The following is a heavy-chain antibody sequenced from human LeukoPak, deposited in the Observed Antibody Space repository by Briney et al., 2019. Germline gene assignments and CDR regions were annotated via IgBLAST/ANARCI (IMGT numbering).Heavy chain of an antibody. J-gene: IGHJ3*02. D-gene: IGHD5/OR15-5a*01. Sequence: GGSLRLSCAASGFTFSSYDMHWVRQAPGRGLEWVSAIGIAGDTYYPDSVKGRFTISRENAKNSMYLQMNSLKNGDTAVYYCIRGGIQVSGIDAFDIWGQGTMVTVSS. CDR2: IGIAGDT. V-gene: IGHV3-13*01. CDR1: GFTFSSYD. CDR3: IRGGIQVSGIDAFDI.